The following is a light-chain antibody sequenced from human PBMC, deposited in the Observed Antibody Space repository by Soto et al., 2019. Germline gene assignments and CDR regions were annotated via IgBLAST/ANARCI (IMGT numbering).Light chain of an antibody. J-gene: IGKJ4*01. CDR1: QSVSSY. CDR2: DAS. CDR3: QQRSNWPRTT. Sequence: EIVLTQSPATLSLSPGERATLSCRASQSVSSYLAWYQQKPGQAPRLLIYDASNRATGIPARFSGSGSGTDFTLTISSLXPEDFAVYYCQQRSNWPRTTFGGGTKVDIK. V-gene: IGKV3-11*01.